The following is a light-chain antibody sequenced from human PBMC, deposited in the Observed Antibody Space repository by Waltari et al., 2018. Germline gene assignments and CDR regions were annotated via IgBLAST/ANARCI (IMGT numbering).Light chain of an antibody. CDR1: SSDIGFYNY. V-gene: IGLV2-14*03. Sequence: QSALTQPASVSGSPGQSITISCTGTSSDIGFYNYASWYQQPPGKAPQFIIFDVYERPSGVSNRCSGSTSGNTGSLTISGLQAEDEADYYCNSYTGSSSWVFGGGTKLTVL. CDR3: NSYTGSSSWV. CDR2: DVY. J-gene: IGLJ3*02.